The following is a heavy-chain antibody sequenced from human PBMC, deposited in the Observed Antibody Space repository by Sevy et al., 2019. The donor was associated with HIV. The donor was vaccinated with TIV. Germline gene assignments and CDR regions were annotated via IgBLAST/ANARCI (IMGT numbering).Heavy chain of an antibody. CDR2: SSYDGGNI. Sequence: GGSLRLSCTASGFILGYYAMHWVRQAPGKGLEWVAVSSYDGGNIYYADSVQGRFTVSRDNSMNTLYLQMNSLRPEDTAMYYCARDFYEFGDPRGLDYWGQGVLVTVSS. CDR1: GFILGYYA. V-gene: IGHV3-30-3*01. J-gene: IGHJ4*02. CDR3: ARDFYEFGDPRGLDY. D-gene: IGHD4-17*01.